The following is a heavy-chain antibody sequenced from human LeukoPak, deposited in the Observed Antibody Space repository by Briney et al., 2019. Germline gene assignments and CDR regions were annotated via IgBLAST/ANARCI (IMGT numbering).Heavy chain of an antibody. CDR1: GGSISSYY. CDR2: IYYSGST. J-gene: IGHJ4*02. Sequence: SETLSLTCTVSGGSISSYYWSWIRQPPGKGLEWIGYIYYSGSTNYKSSLKSRVTISGDTSKNQFSLKLSSVTAADTAVYYCARVSLGSEATGVVDYWGQGTLVTVSS. D-gene: IGHD2-15*01. V-gene: IGHV4-59*13. CDR3: ARVSLGSEATGVVDY.